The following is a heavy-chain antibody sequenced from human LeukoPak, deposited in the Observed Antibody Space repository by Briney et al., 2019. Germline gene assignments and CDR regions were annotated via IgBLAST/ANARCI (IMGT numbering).Heavy chain of an antibody. D-gene: IGHD3-22*01. CDR1: GYTFTSYA. J-gene: IGHJ3*02. Sequence: SVKVSCKASGYTFTSYAISWVRQAPGQGLEWMGGIIPIFGTANYAQKFQGRVTITADESTSTAYMELSSLRSEDTAVYYCASLYYYDSSGYYDAFDIWGQGTMVTVSS. CDR3: ASLYYYDSSGYYDAFDI. CDR2: IIPIFGTA. V-gene: IGHV1-69*13.